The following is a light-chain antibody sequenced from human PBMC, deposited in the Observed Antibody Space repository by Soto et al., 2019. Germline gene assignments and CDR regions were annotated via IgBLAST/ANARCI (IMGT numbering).Light chain of an antibody. Sequence: QSFLTQPASVSGSPGQPITISCAGTSSDVGSYNLVSWYQQHPGKAPKLMIYEGSKRPSGVSNRFSGSKSGNTASLTISGLQAEDEADYYCCSYAGSSTSFGTGTKVTVL. V-gene: IGLV2-23*01. J-gene: IGLJ1*01. CDR2: EGS. CDR3: CSYAGSSTS. CDR1: SSDVGSYNL.